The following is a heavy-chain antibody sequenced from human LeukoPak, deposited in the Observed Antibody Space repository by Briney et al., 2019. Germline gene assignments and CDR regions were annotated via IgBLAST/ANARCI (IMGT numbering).Heavy chain of an antibody. D-gene: IGHD3-10*01. CDR1: GDPISDYC. V-gene: IGHV4-4*07. CDR2: IYTSGST. CDR3: ARWSASGTSMDV. J-gene: IGHJ6*02. Sequence: SETLSLTCTVSGDPISDYCWTWIRQPAGKGLEWIGRIYTSGSTNYNPSLKSRVTISVDTSKNQFSLKLSSVTPADTAVYYCARWSASGTSMDVWGQGTTVIVSS.